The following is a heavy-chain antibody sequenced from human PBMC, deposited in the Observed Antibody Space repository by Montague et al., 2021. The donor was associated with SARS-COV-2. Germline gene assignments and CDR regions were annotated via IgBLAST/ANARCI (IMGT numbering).Heavy chain of an antibody. V-gene: IGHV3-48*03. D-gene: IGHD3-10*01. J-gene: IGHJ4*02. CDR2: ISSSGSTL. CDR1: GFTFSSYE. CDR3: AREEDSYGSGTLDY. Sequence: SLRLSCAASGFTFSSYEMNWARQAPGKGLEWVSYISSSGSTLYHADSVRGRFTISRDNARDSVYPQMNSLRAEDTAVYYCAREEDSYGSGTLDYWGQGTLVTVSS.